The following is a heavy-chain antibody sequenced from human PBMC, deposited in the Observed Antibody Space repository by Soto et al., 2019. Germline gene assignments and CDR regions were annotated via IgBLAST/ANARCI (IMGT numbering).Heavy chain of an antibody. CDR2: IWYDGSNK. CDR3: ARDLDNWNSVPYYFDY. D-gene: IGHD1-7*01. V-gene: IGHV3-33*01. Sequence: GGSLRLSCAASGFTFSSYGMHWVRQAPGKGLEWVAVIWYDGSNKYYADSVKGRFTISRDNSKNTLYLQMNSLRAEDTAVYYWARDLDNWNSVPYYFDYWGQGTLVTVSS. J-gene: IGHJ4*02. CDR1: GFTFSSYG.